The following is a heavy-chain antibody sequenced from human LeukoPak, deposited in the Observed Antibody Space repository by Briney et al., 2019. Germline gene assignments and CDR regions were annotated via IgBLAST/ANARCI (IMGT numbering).Heavy chain of an antibody. CDR1: GGSISSSSYY. CDR2: IYYTGST. CDR3: ARVLAAAGNDWFDH. V-gene: IGHV4-39*07. Sequence: SETLSLTCTVSGGSISSSSYYWGWIRQPPRKGLEWIWSIYYTGSTYYNPSLKSRVTISVDTSKNQFSLKLSSVTAAATAVYYCARVLAAAGNDWFDHWGQGTLVTVSS. J-gene: IGHJ5*02. D-gene: IGHD6-13*01.